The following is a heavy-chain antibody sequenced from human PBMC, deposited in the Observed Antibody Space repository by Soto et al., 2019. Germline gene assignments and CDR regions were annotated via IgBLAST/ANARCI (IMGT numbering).Heavy chain of an antibody. V-gene: IGHV3-30*18. D-gene: IGHD6-13*01. J-gene: IGHJ4*02. CDR2: ISYDGSNK. Sequence: QVQLVESGGGVVQPGRSLRLSCAASGFTFSSYGMHWVRQAPGKGLEWVAVISYDGSNKYYADSVKGRFTISRDNSKNTLYLQMNSLRAEDTAVCYCAKDLIRGIAAAGDFDYWGQGTLVTVSS. CDR3: AKDLIRGIAAAGDFDY. CDR1: GFTFSSYG.